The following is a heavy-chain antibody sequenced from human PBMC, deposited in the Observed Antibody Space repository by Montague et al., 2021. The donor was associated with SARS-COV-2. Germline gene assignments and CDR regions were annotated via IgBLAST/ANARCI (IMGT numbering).Heavy chain of an antibody. J-gene: IGHJ4*02. Sequence: SETLSLTCAVYGGSFSGYYWTWIRQSPRKGLEWIGEINHSGSTNYNPSLKSRVTISVDASKNRFSLRLSSVTAADTAIYFCASQSGSYYNYFDLWGQGTLVTVSS. CDR2: INHSGST. CDR1: GGSFSGYY. CDR3: ASQSGSYYNYFDL. V-gene: IGHV4-34*01. D-gene: IGHD1-26*01.